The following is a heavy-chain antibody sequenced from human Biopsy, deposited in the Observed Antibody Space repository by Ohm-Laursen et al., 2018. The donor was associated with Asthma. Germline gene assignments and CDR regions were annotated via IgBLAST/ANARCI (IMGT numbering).Heavy chain of an antibody. D-gene: IGHD2-2*01. CDR2: INSVFGTT. Sequence: SSVKVSCKTLGGTFNTYVIGWVRQAPGQGLEWMGGINSVFGTTTYPQKFQDRVTITADDSTSTVYMELSSLRSEDTAVYYCARKAGSCISRTCYSLDFWGQGTLVTVSS. V-gene: IGHV1-69*01. CDR3: ARKAGSCISRTCYSLDF. J-gene: IGHJ4*02. CDR1: GGTFNTYV.